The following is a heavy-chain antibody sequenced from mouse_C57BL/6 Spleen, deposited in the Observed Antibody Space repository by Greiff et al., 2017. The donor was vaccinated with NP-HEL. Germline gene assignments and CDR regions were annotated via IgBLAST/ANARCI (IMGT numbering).Heavy chain of an antibody. Sequence: EVHLVESGPELVKPGASVKIPCKASGYTFTDYNMDWVKQSHGKSLEWIGDINPNNGGTIYNQKFKGKATLTVDKSSSTAYMELRSLTSEDTAVYYCATSYDGYPYWYFDVWGTGTTVTVSS. CDR2: INPNNGGT. CDR3: ATSYDGYPYWYFDV. D-gene: IGHD2-3*01. J-gene: IGHJ1*03. CDR1: GYTFTDYN. V-gene: IGHV1-18*01.